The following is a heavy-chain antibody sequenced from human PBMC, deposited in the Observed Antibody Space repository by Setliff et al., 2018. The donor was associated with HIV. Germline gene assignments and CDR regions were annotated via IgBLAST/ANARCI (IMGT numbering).Heavy chain of an antibody. CDR2: INPSDGTK. Sequence: ASVKVSCKASGYTLSNYYIHWVRQAPGQGLDWMGIINPSDGTKIYAQNFQGRVTMTRVTSTSTVYMELSSLTSGDTAVYYCARGRGYTYDFQYWGQGTLVTVSS. D-gene: IGHD5-18*01. CDR3: ARGRGYTYDFQY. CDR1: GYTLSNYY. J-gene: IGHJ4*02. V-gene: IGHV1-46*01.